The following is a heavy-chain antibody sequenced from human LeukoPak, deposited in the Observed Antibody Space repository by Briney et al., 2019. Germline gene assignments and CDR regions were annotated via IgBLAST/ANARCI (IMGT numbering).Heavy chain of an antibody. J-gene: IGHJ5*02. CDR3: ARPTTLVRVYGDPPIHNWFDP. CDR1: GGSISSSSYY. CDR2: IYYSGST. V-gene: IGHV4-39*01. Sequence: SETLSLTCTVSGGSISSSSYYWGWIRQPPGKGLEWIGSIYYSGSTYYNPSLKSRVTISVDTSKNQFSLKLSSVTAADTAVYYCARPTTLVRVYGDPPIHNWFDPWGQGTLVTVSS. D-gene: IGHD4-17*01.